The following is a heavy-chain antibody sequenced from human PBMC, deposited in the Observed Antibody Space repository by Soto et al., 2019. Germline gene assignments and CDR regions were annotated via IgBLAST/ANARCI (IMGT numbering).Heavy chain of an antibody. J-gene: IGHJ4*02. CDR1: GFTFSSYA. V-gene: IGHV3-23*01. CDR2: ISGSGGST. D-gene: IGHD3-3*01. Sequence: GGSLRLSCAASGFTFSSYAMSWVRQAPGKGLEWVSAISGSGGSTYYADSVKGRFTISRDNSKNTLYLQMNSLRAEDTAVYYCAKVYKPDYDFGPFDYWGQGTLVTVSS. CDR3: AKVYKPDYDFGPFDY.